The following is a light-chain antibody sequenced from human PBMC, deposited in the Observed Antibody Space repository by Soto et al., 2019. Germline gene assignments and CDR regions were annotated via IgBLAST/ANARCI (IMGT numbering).Light chain of an antibody. CDR1: SSDVGGYNY. V-gene: IGLV2-11*01. CDR3: CSYAGGFYV. J-gene: IGLJ1*01. Sequence: QSVLTQPRSVSGSPGQSVTISCTGTSSDVGGYNYVSWYQQHPGKAPKLMIFDVSKRPSGVPDRFSGSKSGSTASLTISGLQADDGADYYCCSYAGGFYVVGTGTKVTVL. CDR2: DVS.